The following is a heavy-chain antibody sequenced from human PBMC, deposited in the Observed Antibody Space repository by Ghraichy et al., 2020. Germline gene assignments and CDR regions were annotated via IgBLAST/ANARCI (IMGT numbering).Heavy chain of an antibody. CDR3: ARDSRHYYDSSGYLVGLDY. CDR2: IIPIFGTA. Sequence: NISCKASGGTFSSYAISWVRQAPGQGLEWMGGIIPIFGTANYAQKFQGRVTITADESTSTAYMELSSLRSEDTAVYYCARDSRHYYDSSGYLVGLDYWGQGTLVTVSS. J-gene: IGHJ4*02. CDR1: GGTFSSYA. D-gene: IGHD3-22*01. V-gene: IGHV1-69*01.